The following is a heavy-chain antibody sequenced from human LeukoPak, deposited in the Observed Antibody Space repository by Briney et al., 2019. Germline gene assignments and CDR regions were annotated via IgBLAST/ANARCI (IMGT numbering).Heavy chain of an antibody. J-gene: IGHJ4*02. CDR1: GDSISSSSYY. CDR3: ARGNYYGSGSPDY. CDR2: FYYSGST. Sequence: SETLSLTCTVSGDSISSSSYYWGWIRQPPGKGLEWIGSFYYSGSTYYNPSLKSRVTISVDTSKNQFSLKLSSVTAADTAVYYCARGNYYGSGSPDYWGQGSLVTVSS. V-gene: IGHV4-39*01. D-gene: IGHD3-10*01.